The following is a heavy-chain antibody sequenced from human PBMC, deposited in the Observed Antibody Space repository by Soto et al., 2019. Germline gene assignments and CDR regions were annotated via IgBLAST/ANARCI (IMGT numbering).Heavy chain of an antibody. J-gene: IGHJ6*02. Sequence: GGSLRLSCAASGFTFSSYAMHWVRQAPGKGLEWVAVISYDGSNKYYADSVKGRFTISRDNSKNTLYLQMNSLRAEDTAVYYCARELHIITIFGVVKAYYYRMDVWGQATTVTVSS. CDR1: GFTFSSYA. CDR3: ARELHIITIFGVVKAYYYRMDV. CDR2: ISYDGSNK. V-gene: IGHV3-30-3*01. D-gene: IGHD3-3*01.